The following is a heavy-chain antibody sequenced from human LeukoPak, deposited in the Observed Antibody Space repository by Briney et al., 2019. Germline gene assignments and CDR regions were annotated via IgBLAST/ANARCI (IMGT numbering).Heavy chain of an antibody. CDR1: GGSISSYY. CDR3: AREIAAAGTGYYFDY. Sequence: SETLSLTCTVSGGSISSYYWSWIRQPAGKGLEWIGRIYTSGSTNYNPSLKSRVTMSVDTSKNQFSLKLSSVTAADTAVYYCAREIAAAGTGYYFDYWGQGTLVTVSS. D-gene: IGHD6-13*01. V-gene: IGHV4-4*07. J-gene: IGHJ4*02. CDR2: IYTSGST.